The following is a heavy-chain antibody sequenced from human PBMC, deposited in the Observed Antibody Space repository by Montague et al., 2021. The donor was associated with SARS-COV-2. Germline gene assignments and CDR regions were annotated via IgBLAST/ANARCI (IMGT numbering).Heavy chain of an antibody. CDR1: GGSISSSSNY. Sequence: SETLSLTCTVSGGSISSSSNYWGWIRQPPGKGPEWIGSIYYSGXTXYXXXXKXRVTISVDTSKNQFSLKLNSVTAADTAVYYCARLVWFGELSSENWFDPWGQGTLVTVSS. CDR3: ARLVWFGELSSENWFDP. CDR2: IYYSGXT. V-gene: IGHV4-39*01. D-gene: IGHD3-10*01. J-gene: IGHJ5*02.